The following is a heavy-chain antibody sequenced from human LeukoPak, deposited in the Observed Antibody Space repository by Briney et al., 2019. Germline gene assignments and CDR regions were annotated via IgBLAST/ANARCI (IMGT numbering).Heavy chain of an antibody. CDR3: ARVGMADSSGYYYEFDY. Sequence: SQTLSLTCTVSGGSISSGSYYWSWIRQPAGKGLEWIGRGYTSGSTHYNPSLKSRVTISVDTPKNQFSLKLSSVTAADTAVYYCARVGMADSSGYYYEFDYWGQGTLVTVSS. D-gene: IGHD3-22*01. J-gene: IGHJ4*02. V-gene: IGHV4-61*02. CDR1: GGSISSGSYY. CDR2: GYTSGST.